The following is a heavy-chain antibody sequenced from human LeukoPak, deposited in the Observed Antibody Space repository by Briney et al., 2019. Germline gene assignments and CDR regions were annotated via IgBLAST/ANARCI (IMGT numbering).Heavy chain of an antibody. Sequence: GGSLRLSCAASGFTVSSNFMTWVRQAPGKGLEWVSVISSGGTTYYADSVKGRFTISRHISKNTVYLQMNSLGAEDTAVYYCARDRSYGDFAWGYWGQGTLVTVSS. V-gene: IGHV3-53*04. CDR2: ISSGGTT. CDR3: ARDRSYGDFAWGY. D-gene: IGHD4-17*01. CDR1: GFTVSSNF. J-gene: IGHJ4*02.